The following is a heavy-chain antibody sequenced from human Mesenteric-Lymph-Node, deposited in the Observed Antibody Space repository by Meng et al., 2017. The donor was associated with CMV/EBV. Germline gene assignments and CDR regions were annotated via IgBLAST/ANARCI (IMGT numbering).Heavy chain of an antibody. J-gene: IGHJ4*02. CDR3: ARGRGGFDYFDY. Sequence: GGSLRLSCAASGFTFNYAWMIWARQAPGKGLVWVSRINTDGSSPRYADSVKGRFTISRDNAKNTLYVQMNSLRVEDTAVYYCARGRGGFDYFDYWGQGSLVTVSS. D-gene: IGHD3-10*01. CDR2: INTDGSSP. V-gene: IGHV3-74*01. CDR1: GFTFNYAW.